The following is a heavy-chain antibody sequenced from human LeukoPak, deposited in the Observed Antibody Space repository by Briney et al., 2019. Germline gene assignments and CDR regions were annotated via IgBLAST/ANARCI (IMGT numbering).Heavy chain of an antibody. CDR2: IYYSGST. V-gene: IGHV4-59*12. CDR3: ARGFLGYCSSTSCPFDI. Sequence: PSETLSLTCTVSGGSISSYYWSWIRQPPGKGLEWIGYIYYSGSTNYNPSLKSRVTISVDTSKNQFSLKLSSVTAADTAVYYCARGFLGYCSSTSCPFDIWGQGTMVTVSS. J-gene: IGHJ3*02. D-gene: IGHD2-2*01. CDR1: GGSISSYY.